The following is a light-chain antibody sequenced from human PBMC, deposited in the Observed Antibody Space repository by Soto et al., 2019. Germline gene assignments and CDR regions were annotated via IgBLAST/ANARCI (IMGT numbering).Light chain of an antibody. Sequence: ESVLTQSPGTLSLSPGEKATLSCRASQSVSSSYLAWYQQKPGQAPRLLIYGASSRATGIPDRFSGSGSGTDFTLTVSRLEPEDFAVYYCQQFGSSSWTFGQVTMVEIK. CDR2: GAS. V-gene: IGKV3-20*01. J-gene: IGKJ1*01. CDR3: QQFGSSSWT. CDR1: QSVSSSY.